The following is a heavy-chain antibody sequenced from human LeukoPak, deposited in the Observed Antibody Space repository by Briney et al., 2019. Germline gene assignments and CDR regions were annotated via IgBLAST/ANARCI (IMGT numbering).Heavy chain of an antibody. CDR2: ISSSSSYI. V-gene: IGHV3-21*04. J-gene: IGHJ6*03. Sequence: GGSLRLSCAASGFTFSSYSMNWVRQAPGKGLEWVSSISSSSSYIYYADSVKGRFTISRDNAKNSLYLQMNSLKTEDTAVYYCASSITMVRGAIKGSYYYMDVWGKGTTVTVSS. CDR3: ASSITMVRGAIKGSYYYMDV. D-gene: IGHD3-10*01. CDR1: GFTFSSYS.